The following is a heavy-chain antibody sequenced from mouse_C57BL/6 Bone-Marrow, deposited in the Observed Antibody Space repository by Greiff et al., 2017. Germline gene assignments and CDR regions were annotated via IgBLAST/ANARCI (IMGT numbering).Heavy chain of an antibody. CDR1: GFTFSDYY. CDR3: ARPTTVVAPDY. Sequence: VHLVESGGGLVQPGGSLKLSCAASGFTFSDYYMYWVRQTPEKRLEWVAYISNGGGSTYYPDTVKGRFTISRDNAKNTLYLQMSRLKSEDTAMYYCARPTTVVAPDYWGQGTSVTVSS. CDR2: ISNGGGST. J-gene: IGHJ4*01. D-gene: IGHD1-1*01. V-gene: IGHV5-12*01.